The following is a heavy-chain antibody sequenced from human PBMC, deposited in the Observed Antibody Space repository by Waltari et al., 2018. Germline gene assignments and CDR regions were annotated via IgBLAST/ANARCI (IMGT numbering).Heavy chain of an antibody. CDR2: MNPDSGNT. J-gene: IGHJ6*03. CDR3: AKAVAASREGYYYYYMDV. CDR1: GYTFTNYD. Sequence: QLQLVQSGAEVKKPGASVKVSCKASGYTFTNYDLNWVRLAAGQGPEWMGWMNPDSGNTGFAQRFQGRVTITADESTSTAYMELSSLRSEDTAVYYCAKAVAASREGYYYYYMDVWGKGTTVTVSS. V-gene: IGHV1-8*01. D-gene: IGHD6-19*01.